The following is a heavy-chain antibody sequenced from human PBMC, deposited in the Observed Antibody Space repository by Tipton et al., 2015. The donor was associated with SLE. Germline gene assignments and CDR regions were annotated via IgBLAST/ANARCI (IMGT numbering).Heavy chain of an antibody. CDR3: AREAEQQLAAFDI. CDR2: IYPGDSDT. J-gene: IGHJ3*02. Sequence: QLVQSGAEVKKPGESLRISCKGSGYSFTSYWIGWVRQMPGKGLEWMGIIYPGDSDTRYSPSFQGQVTISADKSISTAYLQWSSLKASDTAVYYCAREAEQQLAAFDIWGQGTMVTVSS. CDR1: GYSFTSYW. D-gene: IGHD6-13*01. V-gene: IGHV5-51*01.